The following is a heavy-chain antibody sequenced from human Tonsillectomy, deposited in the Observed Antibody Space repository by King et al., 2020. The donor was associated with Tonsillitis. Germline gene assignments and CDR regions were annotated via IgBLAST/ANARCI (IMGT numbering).Heavy chain of an antibody. J-gene: IGHJ4*02. CDR1: GDSISRSDHY. CDR2: IDSSGTS. D-gene: IGHD1-26*01. Sequence: QLQESGPGVVKPSETLSLTCIVSGDSISRSDHYWAWIRQPPGKWLEWIGCIDSSGTSFYNPSLKSRITISGGTSENRFSLKLSSVTAADTAVYFCARYDSGTFDYWGQGALVTVSS. CDR3: ARYDSGTFDY. V-gene: IGHV4-39*01.